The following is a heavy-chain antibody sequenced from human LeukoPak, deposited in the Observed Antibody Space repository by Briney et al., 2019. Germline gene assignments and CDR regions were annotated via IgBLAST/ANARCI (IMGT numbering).Heavy chain of an antibody. J-gene: IGHJ4*02. Sequence: KSSETLSLTCTVSGYSISIGYYWGWIRQPPGKGLEWIGSVYHSGSTYYNPSLKSRVTISVDTSRNQFSLRLSSVTAADTAVYYCARGLWFGDENPPYFDYWGQGILVTVSS. CDR2: VYHSGST. CDR3: ARGLWFGDENPPYFDY. V-gene: IGHV4-38-2*02. D-gene: IGHD3-10*01. CDR1: GYSISIGYY.